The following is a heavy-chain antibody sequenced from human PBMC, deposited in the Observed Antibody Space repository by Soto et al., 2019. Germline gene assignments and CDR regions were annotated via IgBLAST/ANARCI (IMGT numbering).Heavy chain of an antibody. CDR3: GRDRVIAVAGTGYYGMAV. Sequence: ASVKVSCKASGYTFTGYYMHWVRQAPGQGLEWMGWINPNSGGTNYAQKFQGWVTMTRDTSISTAYMELSRLRSDDTAVYYCGRDRVIAVAGTGYYGMAVWGQGTTVTVSS. J-gene: IGHJ6*02. CDR1: GYTFTGYY. D-gene: IGHD6-19*01. V-gene: IGHV1-2*04. CDR2: INPNSGGT.